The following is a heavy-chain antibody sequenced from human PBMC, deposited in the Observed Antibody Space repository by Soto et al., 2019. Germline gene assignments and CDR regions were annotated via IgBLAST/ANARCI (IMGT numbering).Heavy chain of an antibody. V-gene: IGHV4-59*01. J-gene: IGHJ5*02. CDR1: GGSIANYY. Sequence: PSETLSLTCSVSGGSIANYYWSWIRQPPGKGLEWIGYVYYSGSTNYNPSLKSRVTMSVDTSRNLFSLKLTSVTAADTAMYYCARCSLVVVPAPGFDPWGRGTLVTVSS. CDR2: VYYSGST. D-gene: IGHD2-2*01. CDR3: ARCSLVVVPAPGFDP.